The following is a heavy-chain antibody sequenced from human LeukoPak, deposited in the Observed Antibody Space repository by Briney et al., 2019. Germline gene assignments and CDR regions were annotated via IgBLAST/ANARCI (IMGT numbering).Heavy chain of an antibody. CDR2: INPNSGGT. Sequence: ASVKVSCKASGYTFTGYYMHWVRQAPGQGLEWMGRINPNSGGTNYAQKFQGRVTITRNNSISTAYMELSSLRSEDTAVYYCAREIAAAAIDYWGQGTLVTVSS. D-gene: IGHD6-13*01. CDR1: GYTFTGYY. V-gene: IGHV1-2*06. J-gene: IGHJ4*02. CDR3: AREIAAAAIDY.